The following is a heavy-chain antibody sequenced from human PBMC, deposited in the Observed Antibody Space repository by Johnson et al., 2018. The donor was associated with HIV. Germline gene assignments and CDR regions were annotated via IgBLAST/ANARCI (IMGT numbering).Heavy chain of an antibody. D-gene: IGHD1-1*01. CDR2: LSGSGNST. Sequence: VYLVESGGGVVRPGGSLRLSCAASGFTFDDYAMSWIRQSPGKGQEWVSSLSGSGNSTYYADSVKGRFTISRDNSKNTLYLQMNSLRAEDTAVYYCAKATTGSDAFDIWGQGTMVTVSS. J-gene: IGHJ3*02. CDR1: GFTFDDYA. V-gene: IGHV3-23*04. CDR3: AKATTGSDAFDI.